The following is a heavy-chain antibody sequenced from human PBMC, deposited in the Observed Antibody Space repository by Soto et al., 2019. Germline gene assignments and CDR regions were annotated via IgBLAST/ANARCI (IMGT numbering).Heavy chain of an antibody. CDR2: VYYTGTT. CDR3: ESGEERVATPSAY. D-gene: IGHD2-15*01. CDR1: GGSSDGYG. V-gene: IGHV4-59*01. Sequence: SETLSLTCSVAGGSSDGYGGPWIRQPPGKGLEWIGYVYYTGTTTYSPSHKSRVAISVDTSMNQISLKLSSVAAADTAVYYCESGEERVATPSAYWGQGVLVPVSS. J-gene: IGHJ1*01.